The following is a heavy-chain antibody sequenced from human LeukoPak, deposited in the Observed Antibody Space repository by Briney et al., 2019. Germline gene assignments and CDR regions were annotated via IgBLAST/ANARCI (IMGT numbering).Heavy chain of an antibody. CDR3: ARSLGELLTNWFDP. Sequence: SETLSLTCTVSGGSISSYYWSWIRQPPGKGLEWIGYIYYSGSTNYNPSLKSRVTISVDTSKNQFSLKLSSVTAADTAVYYCARSLGELLTNWFDPWGQGTLVTVSS. V-gene: IGHV4-59*01. CDR2: IYYSGST. CDR1: GGSISSYY. J-gene: IGHJ5*02. D-gene: IGHD3-10*01.